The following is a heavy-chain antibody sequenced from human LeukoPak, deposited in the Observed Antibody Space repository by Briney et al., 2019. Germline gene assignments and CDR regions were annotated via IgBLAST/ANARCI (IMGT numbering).Heavy chain of an antibody. D-gene: IGHD4-17*01. V-gene: IGHV3-7*01. J-gene: IGHJ4*02. CDR2: IKQDGSEK. Sequence: GGSLRLSCAASGFTFSSYWMSWVRQAPGKGLEGVANIKQDGSEKYYVDSVKGRFTISRDNAKNSLYLQMNSLRAEDTAVYYCAGVRGFMTTVTTPEGYYFDYWGQGTLVTVSS. CDR1: GFTFSSYW. CDR3: AGVRGFMTTVTTPEGYYFDY.